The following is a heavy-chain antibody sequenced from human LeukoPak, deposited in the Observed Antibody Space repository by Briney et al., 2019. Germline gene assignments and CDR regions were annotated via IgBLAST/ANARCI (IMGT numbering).Heavy chain of an antibody. Sequence: GGSLRLSCAASGFTFSNFWMSWVRQAPGKGLEWVANIKQDGSEKYYVDSVKGRFTISRDNAKNSLFLQMNSLRVEDTAVCYCAKDKVVGATYFDYWGQGTLVTVSS. CDR3: AKDKVVGATYFDY. CDR1: GFTFSNFW. CDR2: IKQDGSEK. V-gene: IGHV3-7*01. J-gene: IGHJ4*02. D-gene: IGHD1-26*01.